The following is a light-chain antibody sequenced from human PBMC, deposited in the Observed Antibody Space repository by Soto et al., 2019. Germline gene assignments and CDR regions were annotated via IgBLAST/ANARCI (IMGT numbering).Light chain of an antibody. CDR1: SSDVGGYDY. CDR3: SSYTGGNPSYV. V-gene: IGLV2-8*01. Sequence: QSALTRPPSASGSPGQSVTISCTGTSSDVGGYDYVSWYQQHPGKAPKLMIYEVTIRPSGVSDRFSGSKSGNTASLTVSVLQAEDEADYYCSSYTGGNPSYVFGTGTKLTVL. CDR2: EVT. J-gene: IGLJ1*01.